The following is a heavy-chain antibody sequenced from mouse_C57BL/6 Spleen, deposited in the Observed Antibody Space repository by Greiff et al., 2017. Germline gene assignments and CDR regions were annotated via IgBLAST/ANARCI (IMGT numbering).Heavy chain of an antibody. CDR1: GYTFTSYG. J-gene: IGHJ4*01. Sequence: QVQLQQSGAELARPGASVKLSCKASGYTFTSYGISWVKQRPGQGLEWIGEIYPRSGNTYYNEKFKGKATLTADKSSSTAYMELRSLTSEDSAVYFCARSKGYGSSYGGGAMDYWGQGTSVTVSS. CDR2: IYPRSGNT. CDR3: ARSKGYGSSYGGGAMDY. V-gene: IGHV1-81*01. D-gene: IGHD1-1*01.